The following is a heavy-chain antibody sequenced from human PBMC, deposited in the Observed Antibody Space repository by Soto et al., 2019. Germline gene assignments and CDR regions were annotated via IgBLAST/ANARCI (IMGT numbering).Heavy chain of an antibody. Sequence: ASVKVSCKFSGYSFINYGMTWVRQAPGQGLEWMGWISGSNGATKYAQRFQDRVTLTTDTSTNTAYMELRSLRLDDTAVYYCARDSKWLIINGNWFDSWGQGTRVTVSS. J-gene: IGHJ5*01. CDR1: GYSFINYG. CDR2: ISGSNGAT. V-gene: IGHV1-18*04. D-gene: IGHD5-12*01. CDR3: ARDSKWLIINGNWFDS.